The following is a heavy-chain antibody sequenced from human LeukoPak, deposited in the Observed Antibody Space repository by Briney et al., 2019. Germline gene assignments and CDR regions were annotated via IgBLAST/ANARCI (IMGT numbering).Heavy chain of an antibody. J-gene: IGHJ5*02. CDR1: GGTFGNYA. CDR3: ARCPIVVVPAAIGGGFQDWFDP. CDR2: IIPIFGTA. D-gene: IGHD2-2*01. Sequence: GASVKVSCKASGGTFGNYAISWVRQAPGQGLEWMGGIIPIFGTANYAQKFQGRVTITADESTSTAYMELSSLRSEDTAVYYCARCPIVVVPAAIGGGFQDWFDPWGQGTLVTVSS. V-gene: IGHV1-69*13.